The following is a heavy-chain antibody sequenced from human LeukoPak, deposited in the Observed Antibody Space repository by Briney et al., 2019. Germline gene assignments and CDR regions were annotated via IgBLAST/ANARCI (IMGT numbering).Heavy chain of an antibody. CDR3: AKSESLWFGEYAFDI. V-gene: IGHV3-23*01. CDR2: ISGSGGST. Sequence: PGGSLRLSCPASRFTFSNYAMSWLRQAPRNGLEWVSAISGSGGSTYYADSVKGRFTISRDNSKNTLYLQMNSLRAEDTAVYYCAKSESLWFGEYAFDIWGQGTMVTVSS. CDR1: RFTFSNYA. D-gene: IGHD3-10*01. J-gene: IGHJ3*02.